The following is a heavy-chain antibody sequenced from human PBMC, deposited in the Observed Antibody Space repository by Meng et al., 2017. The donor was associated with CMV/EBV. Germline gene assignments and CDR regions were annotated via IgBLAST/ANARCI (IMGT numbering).Heavy chain of an antibody. CDR1: GFTFSSYG. Sequence: LSLTCAASGFTFSSYGMHWVRQAPGKGLEWVAFIWYDGSNKYYADSVKGRFTISRDNSKNTLYLQMNSLRAEDTAVYYCAKDYWLGWYAEYYFDYWGQGTLVTVSS. D-gene: IGHD6-19*01. CDR3: AKDYWLGWYAEYYFDY. CDR2: IWYDGSNK. V-gene: IGHV3-30*02. J-gene: IGHJ4*02.